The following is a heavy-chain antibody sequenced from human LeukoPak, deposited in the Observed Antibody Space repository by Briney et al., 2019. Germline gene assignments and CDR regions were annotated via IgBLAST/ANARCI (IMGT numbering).Heavy chain of an antibody. V-gene: IGHV3-23*01. CDR3: AKDDDGHHHGVDH. D-gene: IGHD4-17*01. J-gene: IGHJ4*02. CDR2: IGYSAGDT. CDR1: GFTVSSYA. Sequence: GGSLRLSCAASGFTVSSYAMTWVRQAPGKGLGWVSAIGYSAGDTHYADSVKGRFTISRDNSMNTLYLQMSSLRADDTALYYCAKDDDGHHHGVDHWGQGTLVTVSS.